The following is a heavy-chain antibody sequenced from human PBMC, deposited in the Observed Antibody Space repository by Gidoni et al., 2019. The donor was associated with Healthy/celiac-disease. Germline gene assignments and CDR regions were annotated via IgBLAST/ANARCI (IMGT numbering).Heavy chain of an antibody. CDR2: IWYDGSNK. CDR1: GFTFSRYG. J-gene: IGHJ5*02. CDR3: ARDVATYYYDRGWFDP. V-gene: IGHV3-33*01. Sequence: QVQLVESGGGVVQSGRSLRLSCAASGFTFSRYGMHWVRQAPGKGLEWVAVIWYDGSNKYYADSVKGRFTISRDNSKNTLYLQMNSLRAEDTAVYYCARDVATYYYDRGWFDPWGQGTLVTVSS. D-gene: IGHD3-22*01.